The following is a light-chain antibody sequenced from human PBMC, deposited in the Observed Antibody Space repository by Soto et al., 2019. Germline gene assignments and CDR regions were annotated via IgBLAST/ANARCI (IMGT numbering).Light chain of an antibody. CDR2: EVN. J-gene: IGLJ3*02. Sequence: QSALTQPPSASGSPGQSVTISCTGTSSDVGGYNYVSWYQQHPGKAPKLMIYEVNKRPSGVPDRFSGSKSGNTASLTVSGLQAEDEAEYYCQSYDIRLSAWVFGGGTQLTVL. V-gene: IGLV2-8*01. CDR3: QSYDIRLSAWV. CDR1: SSDVGGYNY.